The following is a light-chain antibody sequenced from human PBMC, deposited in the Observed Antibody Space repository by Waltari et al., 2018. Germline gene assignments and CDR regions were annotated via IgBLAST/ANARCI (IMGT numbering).Light chain of an antibody. Sequence: QSVLTQSPSASGTPGQRVTISCSGSSSNIGSNTVHWYQKIPVKAPKLLFFKNKDRPAGVPDRFSGSKSGTSASLAISGLQSEDEGDYYCAAWDDSVSTVLFGGGTKLTVL. CDR1: SSNIGSNT. CDR3: AAWDDSVSTVL. CDR2: KNK. V-gene: IGLV1-44*01. J-gene: IGLJ3*02.